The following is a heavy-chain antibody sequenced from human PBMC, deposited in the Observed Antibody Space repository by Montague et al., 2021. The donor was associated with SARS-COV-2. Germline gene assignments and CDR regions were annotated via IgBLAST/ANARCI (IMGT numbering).Heavy chain of an antibody. D-gene: IGHD2-21*02. CDR3: ATLRRTDTFDY. V-gene: IGHV3-7*01. CDR1: GFTFTTHW. Sequence: SLRLSCAASGFTFTTHWMNWVRQAPGKGLEWVSNINDGGSRTSXXXSVKGRFTISRDNARNSLFLQMTGLRAEDTAVYYCATLRRTDTFDYWGQGNLVTVSS. CDR2: INDGGSRT. J-gene: IGHJ4*02.